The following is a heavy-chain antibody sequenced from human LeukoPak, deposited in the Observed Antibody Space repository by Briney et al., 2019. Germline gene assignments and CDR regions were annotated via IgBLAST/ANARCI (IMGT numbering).Heavy chain of an antibody. CDR1: GYTFTFYY. V-gene: IGHV1-46*01. CDR3: ARTRSGGGSDY. D-gene: IGHD3-3*01. CDR2: INPSGGIT. J-gene: IGHJ4*02. Sequence: ASVKVSCKASGYTFTFYYMHWVRQAPGQGLERMAIINPSGGITSYAQKFQGRVTMTRDTSTSTVYMELSSLRSEDTAVYYCARTRSGGGSDYWGQGTLVTVSS.